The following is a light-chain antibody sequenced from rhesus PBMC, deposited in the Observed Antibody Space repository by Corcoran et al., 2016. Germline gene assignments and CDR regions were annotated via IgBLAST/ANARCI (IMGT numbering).Light chain of an antibody. CDR2: AAS. Sequence: DIQMTQSPSSLSASVGDRVTITCRASQGISSYLAWYQQKPGKAQKLLIYAASTWQSGVPSRFSGSGYGTDFTLTISSLQPEDFATYYCQQHNTSPLTFGGGTKVELK. J-gene: IGKJ4*01. CDR3: QQHNTSPLT. V-gene: IGKV1-25*01. CDR1: QGISSY.